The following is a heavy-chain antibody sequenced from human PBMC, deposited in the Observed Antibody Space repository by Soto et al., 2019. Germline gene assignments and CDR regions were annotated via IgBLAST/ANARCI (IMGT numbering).Heavy chain of an antibody. Sequence: SVKVSCKASGGTFSSYAISWVRQAPGQGLEWMGGIIPIFGTANYAQKFQGRVTITADESTSTSYMELSSLRSEDTAVYYCATEGGRDCGVVITFDYWGQGTLVTVSS. J-gene: IGHJ4*02. D-gene: IGHD3-3*01. V-gene: IGHV1-69*13. CDR3: ATEGGRDCGVVITFDY. CDR1: GGTFSSYA. CDR2: IIPIFGTA.